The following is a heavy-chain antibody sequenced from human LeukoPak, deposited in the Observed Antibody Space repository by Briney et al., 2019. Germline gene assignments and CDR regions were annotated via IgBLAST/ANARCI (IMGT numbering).Heavy chain of an antibody. CDR2: IYYSGST. J-gene: IGHJ4*02. D-gene: IGHD3-22*01. Sequence: PSETLSLTCTVSGGSISSSSYYWGWIRQPPGKGLEWIGSIYYSGSTYYNPSLKSRVTISVDTSKNQFSLKLSSVTAADTAVYYCARRPPDSSGYYYEFDYWGQGTLVTVSS. CDR1: GGSISSSSYY. CDR3: ARRPPDSSGYYYEFDY. V-gene: IGHV4-39*07.